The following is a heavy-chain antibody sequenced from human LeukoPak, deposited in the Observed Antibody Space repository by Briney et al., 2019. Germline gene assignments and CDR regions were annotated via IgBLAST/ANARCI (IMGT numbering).Heavy chain of an antibody. D-gene: IGHD6-13*01. Sequence: SVKVSCKASGGTFSSYAISWVRQAPGQGLEWMGRIIPILGIANYAQKFQGRVTTTADKSTSTAYMELSSLRSEDTAVYYCASSIAAAGTAPNWFDPWGQGTLVTVSS. CDR2: IIPILGIA. J-gene: IGHJ5*02. CDR1: GGTFSSYA. CDR3: ASSIAAAGTAPNWFDP. V-gene: IGHV1-69*04.